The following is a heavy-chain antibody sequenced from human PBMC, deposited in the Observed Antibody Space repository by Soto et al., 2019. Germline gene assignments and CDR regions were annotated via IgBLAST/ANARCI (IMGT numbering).Heavy chain of an antibody. CDR2: IYHSGST. V-gene: IGHV4-30-2*01. CDR3: ARAHGSGWGAFDI. Sequence: SETLSLTCAFAGLSIVSRGYSWSSIRQPPGKGLEWIGYIYHSGSTYYNPSLKSRVTISVDRSKNQFSLKLSSVTAADTAVYYCARAHGSGWGAFDIWGQGTMVT. J-gene: IGHJ3*02. CDR1: GLSIVSRGYS. D-gene: IGHD3-10*01.